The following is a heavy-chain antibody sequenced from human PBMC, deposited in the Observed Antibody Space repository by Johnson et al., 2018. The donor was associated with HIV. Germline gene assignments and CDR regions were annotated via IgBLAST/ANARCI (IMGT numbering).Heavy chain of an antibody. CDR3: AKGGSSWDYVGFDI. V-gene: IGHV3-66*01. CDR2: IYSGGST. J-gene: IGHJ3*02. Sequence: VQLVESGGGLVQPGRSLRLSCAASGFTVSSNYMSWVRQAPGKGLEWVSVIYSGGSTYYADSVKGRFTISRDNSTNKLYLQMNSLRAEDTAVYYCAKGGSSWDYVGFDIWGQGTMVTVSS. CDR1: GFTVSSNY. D-gene: IGHD6-13*01.